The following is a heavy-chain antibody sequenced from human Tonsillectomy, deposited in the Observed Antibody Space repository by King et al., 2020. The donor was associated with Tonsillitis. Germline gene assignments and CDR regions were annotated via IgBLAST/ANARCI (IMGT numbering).Heavy chain of an antibody. J-gene: IGHJ6*02. CDR2: IRSKPNSYAT. CDR1: GFTFSGSA. V-gene: IGHV3-73*02. CDR3: TKYMRDITRTGYGMDV. Sequence: VQLVESGGDLVQPGGSLKLSCAASGFTFSGSAMHWVRQASGKGLEWVGRIRSKPNSYATAYAASVKGRFTLSRDDAKNTTYLQMNSLKTEDTAVYYCTKYMRDITRTGYGMDVWGQGTTVTVSS. D-gene: IGHD1-7*01.